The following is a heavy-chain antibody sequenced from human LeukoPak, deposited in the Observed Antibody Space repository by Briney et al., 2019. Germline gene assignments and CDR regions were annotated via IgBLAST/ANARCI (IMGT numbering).Heavy chain of an antibody. CDR3: AKTHYDLLDV. V-gene: IGHV3-23*01. Sequence: GGSLRLSCAASGFSFSTSPMSCVRQPPGKGLEWVSAMNNGPGATFYRDSVRGRFTISRDDSKSTLYLQMNGLRAEDTGTYYCAKTHYDLLDVWGQGTTVTVSS. D-gene: IGHD5-12*01. CDR1: GFSFSTSP. CDR2: MNNGPGAT. J-gene: IGHJ6*02.